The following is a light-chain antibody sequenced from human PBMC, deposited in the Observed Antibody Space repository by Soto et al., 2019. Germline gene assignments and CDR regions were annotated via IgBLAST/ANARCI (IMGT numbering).Light chain of an antibody. CDR1: QSISDT. J-gene: IGKJ1*01. V-gene: IGKV3-15*01. Sequence: EIVMTQSPATLSVSPGGRATLSYRASQSISDTLAWYQQKPGQAPRLLIYGASTRAPGFPARFSGSGSGTDFTLTISSLQSEDFAVYYCQQYNNWPWTFGQGTKVDI. CDR2: GAS. CDR3: QQYNNWPWT.